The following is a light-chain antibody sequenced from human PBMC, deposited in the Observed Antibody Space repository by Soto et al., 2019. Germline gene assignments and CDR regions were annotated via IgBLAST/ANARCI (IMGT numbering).Light chain of an antibody. V-gene: IGLV1-40*01. Sequence: QSALTQPPSVSGAPGQRITISCTGTRSNIGAGSGVHWYQQLPGTAPKLLISGDGNRPSGVPDRFSGSKSGTSASLAVTGLQAEDEADYYCQSYDTILTEVVFGGGTKVTVL. J-gene: IGLJ2*01. CDR3: QSYDTILTEVV. CDR2: GDG. CDR1: RSNIGAGSG.